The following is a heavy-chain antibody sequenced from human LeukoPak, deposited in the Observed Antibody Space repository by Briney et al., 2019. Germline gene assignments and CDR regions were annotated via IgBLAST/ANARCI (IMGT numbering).Heavy chain of an antibody. V-gene: IGHV3-23*01. CDR1: GFTFSTYA. CDR3: AKSIGGVVVVAADY. Sequence: GGSLRLSCAASGFTFSTYAMTWVRQAPGKGLEWVSVISGSGGTTYYADSVKGRFTLSRDNSKNTVFLQMNSLRAEDTAVYYCAKSIGGVVVVAADYWAREPWSPSLQ. D-gene: IGHD2-15*01. CDR2: ISGSGGTT. J-gene: IGHJ4*02.